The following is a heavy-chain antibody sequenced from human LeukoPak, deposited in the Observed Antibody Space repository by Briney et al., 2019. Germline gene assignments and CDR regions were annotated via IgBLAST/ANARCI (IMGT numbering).Heavy chain of an antibody. V-gene: IGHV3-11*04. Sequence: GGSLRLSCAASGFTFSDYYMTWVRQAPGKGLEWISYISHDGNAIYYADSVQGRFTISRDNAKNSLYLQMNSLRGEDTAVYYCATETIGRHYDYWGQGTLLTVSS. CDR1: GFTFSDYY. CDR2: ISHDGNAI. D-gene: IGHD1-14*01. J-gene: IGHJ4*02. CDR3: ATETIGRHYDY.